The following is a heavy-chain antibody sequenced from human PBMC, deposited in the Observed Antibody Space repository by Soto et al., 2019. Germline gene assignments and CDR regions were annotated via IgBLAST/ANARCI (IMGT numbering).Heavy chain of an antibody. V-gene: IGHV3-30*18. Sequence: QVQLVESGGGVVQPGRSLRLSCAASGFTFSSYGMHWFRQAPGKGLEWVAVISYDGSNKYYADSVKGRFTISRDNSKNTLYLQMNSLRAEDTAVYYCAKCNGDIYYYYAMDVWGQGTTVTVSS. D-gene: IGHD2-8*01. CDR3: AKCNGDIYYYYAMDV. J-gene: IGHJ6*02. CDR1: GFTFSSYG. CDR2: ISYDGSNK.